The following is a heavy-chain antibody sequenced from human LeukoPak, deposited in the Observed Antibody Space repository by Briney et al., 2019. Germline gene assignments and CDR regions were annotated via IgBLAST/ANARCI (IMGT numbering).Heavy chain of an antibody. Sequence: GGSLRLSCEASGFTFSSYAMSWVRQAPGKGLEWVSAISGSGGSTYYADSVKGRFTISRDNSKNTLYLQMNSLRAEDTAVYYCAKDLGETYGDYVWSDYWGQGTLVTVSS. CDR2: ISGSGGST. CDR1: GFTFSSYA. J-gene: IGHJ4*02. V-gene: IGHV3-23*01. D-gene: IGHD4-17*01. CDR3: AKDLGETYGDYVWSDY.